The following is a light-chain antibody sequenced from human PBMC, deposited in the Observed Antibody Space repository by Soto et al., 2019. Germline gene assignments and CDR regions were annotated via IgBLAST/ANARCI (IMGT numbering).Light chain of an antibody. CDR1: SSDVGGSNY. J-gene: IGLJ2*01. CDR2: DVN. V-gene: IGLV2-14*01. CDR3: SSYRSGSTLV. Sequence: QSALTQPASVSGSPGQSITISCTGTSSDVGGSNYVSWYQQHPGKAPKLMIYDVNDRPSGISNRFSGSKSGNTASLTISVLQAEDEADYYCSSYRSGSTLVFGGGTKLTVL.